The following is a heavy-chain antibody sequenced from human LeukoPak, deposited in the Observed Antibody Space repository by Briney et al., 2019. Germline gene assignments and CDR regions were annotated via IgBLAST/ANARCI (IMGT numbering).Heavy chain of an antibody. CDR2: ISYDGSNK. D-gene: IGHD6-19*01. V-gene: IGHV3-30-3*01. CDR3: ARVGSGWYDFDY. J-gene: IGHJ4*02. CDR1: GFTFSSYA. Sequence: GRSLRLSCAASGFTFSSYAMHWVRQAPGKGLEWVAVISYDGSNKYYADSVKGRFTISRDNSKNTLYLQMNSLRAEDTAVYYCARVGSGWYDFDYWGQGTLVTVSS.